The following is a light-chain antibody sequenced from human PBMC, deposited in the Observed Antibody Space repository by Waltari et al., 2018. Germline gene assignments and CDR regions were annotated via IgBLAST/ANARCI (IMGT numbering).Light chain of an antibody. CDR2: RNN. CDR3: ASWDDSLSVGV. Sequence: QSVLTQPPSASGTPGPMITISCSGRISNLGTNSVYWYQQFPGTAPKLLIQRNNQRPSGVPDRFSGSKSGTSASLAISGLRSEDEADYYCASWDDSLSVGVFGGGTKLTVL. CDR1: ISNLGTNS. V-gene: IGLV1-47*01. J-gene: IGLJ3*02.